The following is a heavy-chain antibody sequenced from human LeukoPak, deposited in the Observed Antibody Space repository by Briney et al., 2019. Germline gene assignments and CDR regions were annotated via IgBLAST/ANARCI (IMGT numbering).Heavy chain of an antibody. Sequence: SVKVSFKASGGTFSSYAISWVRQAPGQGLEWMGRIIPIFGTANYAQKFQGRVTITTDESTSTAYMELSSLRSEDTAVYYYARGTSGTTSLFYWGQGTLVTVSS. D-gene: IGHD1-7*01. J-gene: IGHJ4*02. V-gene: IGHV1-69*05. CDR3: ARGTSGTTSLFY. CDR1: GGTFSSYA. CDR2: IIPIFGTA.